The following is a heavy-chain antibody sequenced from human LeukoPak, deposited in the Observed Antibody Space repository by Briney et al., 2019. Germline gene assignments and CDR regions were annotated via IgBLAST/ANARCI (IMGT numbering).Heavy chain of an antibody. Sequence: GGSLRLSCAASGFTVSSNYMSWVRQAPGKGLEWVSVIYSGGSTYYADSVKGRFTISRDNSKNTLYLQMNSLRAEDTAVYYCARSEGYYDILTGYYDYWGQGTLVTVSS. D-gene: IGHD3-9*01. CDR1: GFTVSSNY. CDR3: ARSEGYYDILTGYYDY. V-gene: IGHV3-53*01. J-gene: IGHJ4*02. CDR2: IYSGGST.